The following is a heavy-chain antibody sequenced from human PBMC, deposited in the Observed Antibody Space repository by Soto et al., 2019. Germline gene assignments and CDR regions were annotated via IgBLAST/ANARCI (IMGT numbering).Heavy chain of an antibody. CDR1: GGSISSSSYY. Sequence: SETLSLTCTVSGGSISSSSYYWGWIRQPPGKGLEWIGSIYYSGSTYYNPSLKSRVTISVDTSKNQFSLKLSSVTAADTAVYYCARRRRYDFNWFDPWGQGTLVTVSS. CDR3: ARRRRYDFNWFDP. J-gene: IGHJ5*02. D-gene: IGHD3-3*01. CDR2: IYYSGST. V-gene: IGHV4-39*01.